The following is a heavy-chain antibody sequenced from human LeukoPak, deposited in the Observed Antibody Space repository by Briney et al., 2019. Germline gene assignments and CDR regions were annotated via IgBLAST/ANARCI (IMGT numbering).Heavy chain of an antibody. CDR1: GGSISSYY. J-gene: IGHJ4*02. D-gene: IGHD3-22*01. Sequence: YPSETLSLTCTVSGGSISSYYWSWIRQPPGKGLEWIGCIYYSGSTNYNPSLKSRVTISVDTSKNQFSLKLSSVTAADTAVYYCARVSTYYYDSSGYTFDYWGQGTLVTVSS. V-gene: IGHV4-59*01. CDR2: IYYSGST. CDR3: ARVSTYYYDSSGYTFDY.